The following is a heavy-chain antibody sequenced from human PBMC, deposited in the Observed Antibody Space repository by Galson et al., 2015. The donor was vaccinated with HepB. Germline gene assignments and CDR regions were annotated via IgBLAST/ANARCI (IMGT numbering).Heavy chain of an antibody. CDR2: ILFDGRNQ. V-gene: IGHV3-30*04. CDR1: GFSFTNFA. CDR3: ARERRGYYLQH. J-gene: IGHJ4*02. D-gene: IGHD3-3*01. Sequence: SLRLSCASSGFSFTNFAMHWVRQPPGKGLEWVAFILFDGRNQYYADSVKGRFTISKDSSKKTLYLQMDSLRAEDTAVYYCARERRGYYLQHWGQGTPVTVSS.